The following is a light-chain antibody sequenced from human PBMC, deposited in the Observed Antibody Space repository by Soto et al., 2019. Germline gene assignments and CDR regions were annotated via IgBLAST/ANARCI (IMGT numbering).Light chain of an antibody. J-gene: IGKJ5*01. CDR3: QHYGGAPLT. V-gene: IGKV3-20*01. CDR1: QSVSSSQ. CDR2: GAS. Sequence: EIVLTQSPGTLSLSPGARVTLSCRAGQSVSSSQLAWFQQKPGRAPRLLVYGASSRATGIPDRFSGSVSGTDFTLAISRLEPEDFAVYYCQHYGGAPLTFGQGTRLEI.